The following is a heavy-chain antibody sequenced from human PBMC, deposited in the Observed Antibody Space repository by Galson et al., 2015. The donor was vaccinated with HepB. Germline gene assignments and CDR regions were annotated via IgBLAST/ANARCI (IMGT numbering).Heavy chain of an antibody. CDR3: ARDALLWFGEFPSYFDY. CDR1: GYAFTVHG. V-gene: IGHV1-18*04. J-gene: IGHJ4*02. D-gene: IGHD3-10*01. CDR2: ISAYNGHT. Sequence: PVRVSSLAHGYAFTVHGFKWARQAQGQGLECGGGISAYNGHTNHAPELQGRDTMTTDTSTSTVYLDLRSLRSDDTAVYYCARDALLWFGEFPSYFDYWGQGTLVTVSS.